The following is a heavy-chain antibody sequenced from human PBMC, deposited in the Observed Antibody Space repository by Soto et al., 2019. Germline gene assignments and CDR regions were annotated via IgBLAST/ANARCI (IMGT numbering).Heavy chain of an antibody. CDR2: INHSGST. Sequence: SETLSLTCAVYGGSFSGYYWSWIRQPPGKGLEWIGEINHSGSTNCNPSLKSRVTISVDTSKNQFSLKLSSVTAADTAVYYCARGGGVNIAVAGTHYYGMDVWGQGTTVT. J-gene: IGHJ6*02. CDR3: ARGGGVNIAVAGTHYYGMDV. CDR1: GGSFSGYY. D-gene: IGHD6-19*01. V-gene: IGHV4-34*01.